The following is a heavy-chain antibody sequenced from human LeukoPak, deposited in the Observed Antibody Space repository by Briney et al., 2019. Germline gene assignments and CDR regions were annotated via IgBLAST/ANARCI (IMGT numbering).Heavy chain of an antibody. Sequence: PSQTLSLTCTVSGGSISSGGYYWSWMRQHPGKGVEWIGYIYYSGSTYYNTSLKSRVTISVDTSKNQFSLKLSSVTAADTAVYYCARGWLPPYFDYWGQGTLVTVSS. J-gene: IGHJ4*02. CDR2: IYYSGST. CDR3: ARGWLPPYFDY. V-gene: IGHV4-31*03. D-gene: IGHD3-22*01. CDR1: GGSISSGGYY.